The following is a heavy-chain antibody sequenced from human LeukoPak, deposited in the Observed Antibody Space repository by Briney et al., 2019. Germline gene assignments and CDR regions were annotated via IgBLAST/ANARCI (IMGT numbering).Heavy chain of an antibody. CDR3: ARQSITMVRGVMGNFDY. CDR1: GGSISSYY. D-gene: IGHD3-10*01. CDR2: IYYSGST. V-gene: IGHV4-59*08. Sequence: SETLSLTCTVSGGSISSYYWSWIRQPPGKGLEWIGYIYYSGSTNYNPSLKSRVTISVDTSKNQFSLRLSSVTAADTAVYYCARQSITMVRGVMGNFDYWSQGTLVTVSS. J-gene: IGHJ4*02.